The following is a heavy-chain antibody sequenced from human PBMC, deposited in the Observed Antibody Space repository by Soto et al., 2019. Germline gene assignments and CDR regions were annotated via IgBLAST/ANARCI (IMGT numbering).Heavy chain of an antibody. Sequence: QVQLVQSGAEVKKPGSSVKVSCKSSGGTFSSHSINWVRQAPGQGLEWMGGIIPIFGPANFAKKFQVRVTITEDESTTTAYMELSSLTSEDTAVYYCATGSFTSSGGRIGYHYNAMDVWGQGTTVTVSS. CDR1: GGTFSSHS. D-gene: IGHD1-1*01. CDR2: IIPIFGPA. V-gene: IGHV1-69*01. CDR3: ATGSFTSSGGRIGYHYNAMDV. J-gene: IGHJ6*02.